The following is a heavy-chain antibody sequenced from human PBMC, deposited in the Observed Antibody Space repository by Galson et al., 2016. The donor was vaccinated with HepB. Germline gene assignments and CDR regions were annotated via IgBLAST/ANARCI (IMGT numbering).Heavy chain of an antibody. CDR3: AKDVANKWVTTQYYYCGVDV. CDR1: GFTSSSYW. CDR2: ILYDGSHK. D-gene: IGHD4-17*01. J-gene: IGHJ6*02. V-gene: IGHV3-33*06. Sequence: SLRLSCAASGFTSSSYWMNWVRQAPGKGLEWVAVILYDGSHKNYADSVKGRVTISRDNSKNTLYLQVNSLRAEDTAVYYCAKDVANKWVTTQYYYCGVDVWGQGTTVTVSS.